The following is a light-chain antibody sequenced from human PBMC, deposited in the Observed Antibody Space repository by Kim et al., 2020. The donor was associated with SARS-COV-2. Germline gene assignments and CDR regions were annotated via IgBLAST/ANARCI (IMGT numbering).Light chain of an antibody. CDR3: SSYTSSKTWL. V-gene: IGLV2-14*03. J-gene: IGLJ3*02. CDR1: NSDIGGYNY. CDR2: DVT. Sequence: QSVLTQPASVSGSPGQSITISCTGTNSDIGGYNYVSWYQHHPGKAAKLLIYDVTKRPSGVSNRFSGSKSGSTASLTISGLQAEDEADYYCSSYTSSKTWLFGGGTQLTVL.